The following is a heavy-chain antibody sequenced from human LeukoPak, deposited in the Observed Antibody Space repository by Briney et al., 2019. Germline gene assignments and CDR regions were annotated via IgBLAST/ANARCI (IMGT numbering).Heavy chain of an antibody. D-gene: IGHD3-3*01. CDR1: GYTFTSDD. CDR3: ARVGRLTIFGVVIRGVGDYYYGMDV. Sequence: GASVKVSCKASGYTFTSDDINWVRQATGQGLEWMGWMNPNSGNTGYAQKFQGRVTMTRNTSISTAYMELSSLRSEDTAVYYCARVGRLTIFGVVIRGVGDYYYGMDVWGQGTTVTVSS. CDR2: MNPNSGNT. J-gene: IGHJ6*02. V-gene: IGHV1-8*01.